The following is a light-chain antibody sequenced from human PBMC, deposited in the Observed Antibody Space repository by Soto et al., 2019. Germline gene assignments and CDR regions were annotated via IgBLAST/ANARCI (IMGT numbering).Light chain of an antibody. V-gene: IGKV3-11*01. CDR3: QQRYNRYT. CDR1: QSISSY. J-gene: IGKJ2*01. Sequence: EIVLTQSPATLSLSPGERATLSCRASQSISSYLAWFQQKPGQAPRLLIYDASSRATGIPARFSGSGSGTXXXXXXXXXXXXDSAAYYCQQRYNRYTFGQGTKLEIK. CDR2: DAS.